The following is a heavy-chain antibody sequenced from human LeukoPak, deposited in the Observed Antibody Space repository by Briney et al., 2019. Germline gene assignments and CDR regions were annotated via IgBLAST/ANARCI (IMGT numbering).Heavy chain of an antibody. V-gene: IGHV3-73*01. D-gene: IGHD3-10*01. CDR1: GFTFSGSA. J-gene: IGHJ4*02. CDR2: IRSKANSYAT. Sequence: GGSLRLSCAASGFTFSGSAMHWVRQASGKGLEWVGRIRSKANSYATAYAASVKGRFTISRDDSKNTAYLQMNSLKTEDTAVYYCTRRLNGDVHWGQGTLVTVSS. CDR3: TRRLNGDVH.